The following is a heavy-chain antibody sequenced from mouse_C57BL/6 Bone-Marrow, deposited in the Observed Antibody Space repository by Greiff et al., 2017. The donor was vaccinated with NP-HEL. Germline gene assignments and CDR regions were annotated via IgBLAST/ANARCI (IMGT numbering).Heavy chain of an antibody. D-gene: IGHD2-10*01. V-gene: IGHV1-7*01. Sequence: QVQLQQSGAELAKPGASVKLSCKASGYTFTSYWMHWVKQRPGQGLEWIGYINPSSGYTKYNQKFKDKATLSADKSSSTAYMQLSSLTYEDSAVYYCARSGAYYGNYLPWFAYWGQGTLVTVSA. CDR2: INPSSGYT. CDR1: GYTFTSYW. CDR3: ARSGAYYGNYLPWFAY. J-gene: IGHJ3*01.